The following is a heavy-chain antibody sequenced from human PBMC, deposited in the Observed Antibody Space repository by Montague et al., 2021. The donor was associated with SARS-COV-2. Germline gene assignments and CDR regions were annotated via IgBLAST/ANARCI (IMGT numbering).Heavy chain of an antibody. D-gene: IGHD3-3*01. CDR2: LSYDGSNK. Sequence: SLSLSCAASGFTFSSYAMHWVRQAPGKELEWVAVLSYDGSNKYYVDSVKGRFTISRDNSKNTLFLQMNSLRAEDTAVYYCARDPLLTIFGSYYYYYMDVWGKGTTVTVSS. CDR1: GFTFSSYA. V-gene: IGHV3-30*04. J-gene: IGHJ6*03. CDR3: ARDPLLTIFGSYYYYYMDV.